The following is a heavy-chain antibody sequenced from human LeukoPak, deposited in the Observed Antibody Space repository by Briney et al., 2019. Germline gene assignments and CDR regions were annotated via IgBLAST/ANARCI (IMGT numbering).Heavy chain of an antibody. CDR1: GFTFDDYA. J-gene: IGHJ4*02. V-gene: IGHV3-9*01. D-gene: IGHD3-22*01. CDR2: ISWNSGSI. CDR3: AKDLAYDSSGSFDY. Sequence: PGRSLRLSCAASGFTFDDYAMHWVRQAPGKGLEWVSGISWNSGSIGYVDSVKGRFTISRDNAKNSLYLQMNSLRAEGTALYYCAKDLAYDSSGSFDYWGQGTLVTVSS.